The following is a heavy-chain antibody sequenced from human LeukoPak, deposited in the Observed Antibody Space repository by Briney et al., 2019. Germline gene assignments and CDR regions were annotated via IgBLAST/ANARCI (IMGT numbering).Heavy chain of an antibody. CDR2: INPNSGDT. D-gene: IGHD2-2*01. V-gene: IGHV1-2*02. CDR1: GYTFTGYY. Sequence: ASVKVSCKASGYTFTGYYIHWVRQAPGQGLEWMGWINPNSGDTNYAQKFQGRVTMTRDTSISTAYMELSSLKSDDTAVYYCARAKWESSTTCYGAWGQETLVTVSS. J-gene: IGHJ5*02. CDR3: ARAKWESSTTCYGA.